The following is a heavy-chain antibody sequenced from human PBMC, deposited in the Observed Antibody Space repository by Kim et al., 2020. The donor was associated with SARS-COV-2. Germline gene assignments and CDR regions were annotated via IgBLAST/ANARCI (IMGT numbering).Heavy chain of an antibody. V-gene: IGHV3-49*03. CDR2: IRSKAYGGTT. D-gene: IGHD3-22*01. CDR1: GFTFGDYA. CDR3: TREPYYYDSSGYSKGAFDI. Sequence: GGSLRLSCTASGFTFGDYAMSWFRQAPGKGLEWVGFIRSKAYGGTTEYAASVKGRFTISRDDSKSIAYLQMNSLKTEDTAVYYCTREPYYYDSSGYSKGAFDIWGQGTMVTVSS. J-gene: IGHJ3*02.